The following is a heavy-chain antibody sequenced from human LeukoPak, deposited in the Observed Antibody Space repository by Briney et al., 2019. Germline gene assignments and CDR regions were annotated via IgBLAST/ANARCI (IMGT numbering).Heavy chain of an antibody. D-gene: IGHD2-2*01. Sequence: GGSLRLSCAASGFTFDDYGMSWVRQAPGKGLEWVSGINWNGGSTGYADSVKGRFTISRDNAKNSLYLQMNSLRAEDTALYHCARTGYCSSTSCSYYYYYYMDVWGKGTTVTVSS. J-gene: IGHJ6*03. CDR2: INWNGGST. V-gene: IGHV3-20*01. CDR3: ARTGYCSSTSCSYYYYYYMDV. CDR1: GFTFDDYG.